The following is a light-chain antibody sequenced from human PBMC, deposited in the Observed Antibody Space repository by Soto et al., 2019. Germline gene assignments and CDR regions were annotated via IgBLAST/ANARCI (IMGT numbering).Light chain of an antibody. CDR1: QTVSSSQ. Sequence: EIVLTQSPGTLSLSPGERATLSCRASQTVSSSQLAWYQQKPGQAPRLLIYGASSRATGIPNRFSGGGSATDFTLTISRLETEDFAVYYCQQYSWSPYTFGQGTKMEIK. J-gene: IGKJ2*01. V-gene: IGKV3-20*01. CDR3: QQYSWSPYT. CDR2: GAS.